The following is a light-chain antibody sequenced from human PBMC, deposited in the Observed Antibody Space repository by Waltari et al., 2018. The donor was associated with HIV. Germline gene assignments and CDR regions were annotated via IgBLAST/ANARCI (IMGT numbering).Light chain of an antibody. CDR3: QQHYTSPHT. CDR1: QSLLYSSSNKNS. CDR2: WAS. Sequence: DIVMTQSPASLAVSLGERVTIHCKSSQSLLYSSSNKNSLVWYQQKPGQPPKLLIYWASTRDSGVPERFSGSGSGTDFTLTISSLQAADVAVYYCQQHYTSPHTFGQGTKLEIK. J-gene: IGKJ2*01. V-gene: IGKV4-1*01.